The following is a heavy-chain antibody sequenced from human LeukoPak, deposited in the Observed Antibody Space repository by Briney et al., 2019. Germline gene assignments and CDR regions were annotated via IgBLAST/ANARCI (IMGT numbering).Heavy chain of an antibody. D-gene: IGHD3-22*01. V-gene: IGHV1-69*04. J-gene: IGHJ4*02. CDR2: IIPILGIA. Sequence: EASVKVSCKASGGTFSSYAISWVRQAPGQGLEWMGRIIPILGIANYAQKFQGRVTITADKSTSTAYMELSSLRSGDTAVYYCARADYDSSASTRKQIDYWGQGTLVTVSS. CDR3: ARADYDSSASTRKQIDY. CDR1: GGTFSSYA.